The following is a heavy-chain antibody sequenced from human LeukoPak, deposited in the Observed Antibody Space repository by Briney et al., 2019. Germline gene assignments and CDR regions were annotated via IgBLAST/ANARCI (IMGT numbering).Heavy chain of an antibody. D-gene: IGHD3-9*01. J-gene: IGHJ6*03. CDR1: GFTFSSYG. V-gene: IGHV3-23*01. CDR2: ISNSGGST. Sequence: PGGSLRLSCAASGFTFSSYGMSWVRQAPGKGLEWVSSISNSGGSTYYADSVKGRFTISRDNSKNTLYLQMNSLRAEDTAVYYCAKDQVLRYWKSEYYMDVWGKGTTVTISS. CDR3: AKDQVLRYWKSEYYMDV.